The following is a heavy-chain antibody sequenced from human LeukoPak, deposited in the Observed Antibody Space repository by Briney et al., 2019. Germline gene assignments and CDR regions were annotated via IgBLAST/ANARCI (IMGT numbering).Heavy chain of an antibody. Sequence: PSETLSLTCAVSGGSIDSSSYYWGWIRQPPGKGLEWIGSIYHTGSTYYNPSLKSRVTMSVDTSKNQFSLKLSSVTAADTAVYYCARLLRSGDPTYYFDYWGQGTLVTVSS. V-gene: IGHV4-39*07. CDR1: GGSIDSSSYY. CDR2: IYHTGST. D-gene: IGHD4-17*01. CDR3: ARLLRSGDPTYYFDY. J-gene: IGHJ4*02.